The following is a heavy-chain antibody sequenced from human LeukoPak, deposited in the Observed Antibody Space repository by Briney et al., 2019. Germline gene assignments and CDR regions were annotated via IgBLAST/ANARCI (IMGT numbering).Heavy chain of an antibody. Sequence: GGSLRLSCAASGFTFSSYSMNWVRQAPGKGLEWVSYISSSSSTIYYADSVKGRFTISRDNAKNSLYLQMNSLRAEDTAVYYCARDQDDSSGYYGYWGQGTLVTVSS. CDR1: GFTFSSYS. J-gene: IGHJ4*02. D-gene: IGHD3-22*01. CDR3: ARDQDDSSGYYGY. V-gene: IGHV3-48*04. CDR2: ISSSSSTI.